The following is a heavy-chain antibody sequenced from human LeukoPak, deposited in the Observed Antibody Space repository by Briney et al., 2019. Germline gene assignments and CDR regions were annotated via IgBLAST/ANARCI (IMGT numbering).Heavy chain of an antibody. V-gene: IGHV4-34*01. CDR1: GGSFSGYY. Sequence: ETLSLTCAVYGGSFSGYYWSWIRQPPGKGLEWIGEINHSGSTNYNPSLKSRVTISVDTSKNQFSLKLSSVTAADTAVYYCARKRLSGSYFWPNYGMDVWGQGTTVTVSS. D-gene: IGHD3-10*01. CDR2: INHSGST. CDR3: ARKRLSGSYFWPNYGMDV. J-gene: IGHJ6*01.